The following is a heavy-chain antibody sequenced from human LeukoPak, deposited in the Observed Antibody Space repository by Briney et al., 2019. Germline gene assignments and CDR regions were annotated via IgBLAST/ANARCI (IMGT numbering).Heavy chain of an antibody. D-gene: IGHD3-22*01. CDR1: GYTFTGYY. Sequence: ASVKVSCKASGYTFTGYYIHWVRQAPGQGLEWMGWINPNSGVTHYPQKFQGRVTMTRDTSIRTAYMEVSSLRSDDTAVYYCATDYYYDSSGSYYTVDYWGQGTLVTVSS. CDR2: INPNSGVT. J-gene: IGHJ4*02. CDR3: ATDYYYDSSGSYYTVDY. V-gene: IGHV1-2*02.